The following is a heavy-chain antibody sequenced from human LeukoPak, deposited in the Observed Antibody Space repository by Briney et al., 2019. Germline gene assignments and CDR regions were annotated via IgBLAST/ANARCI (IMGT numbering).Heavy chain of an antibody. V-gene: IGHV3-64*01. CDR3: AGVGSGVDFYAYDI. D-gene: IGHD1-26*01. CDR2: VSSNGGYT. Sequence: GGSLRLSCAASGFSFSNYAIHWVCQAPGKGLEYVSAVSSNGGYTYYAKSVKGRFTISRDNSKNTLYLQMGSLRAEDMGLYYCAGVGSGVDFYAYDIWGQGTKVTVSS. J-gene: IGHJ3*02. CDR1: GFSFSNYA.